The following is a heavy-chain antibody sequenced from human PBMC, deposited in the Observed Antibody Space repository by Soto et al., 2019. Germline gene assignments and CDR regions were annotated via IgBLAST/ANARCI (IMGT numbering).Heavy chain of an antibody. V-gene: IGHV3-23*01. CDR1: GFTFNNDA. J-gene: IGHJ4*02. Sequence: EVQLLESGGGLVQPGGSLRLSCAASGFTFNNDAMTWVRQAPGKGLEWVSAISGGGDTTSYADSVKGRCTVSRDGAKNTLYLQMSSLRAEDTALYYCAKGRGGSGSLTPRVDFWGQGTLVTGSS. D-gene: IGHD3-10*01. CDR2: ISGGGDTT. CDR3: AKGRGGSGSLTPRVDF.